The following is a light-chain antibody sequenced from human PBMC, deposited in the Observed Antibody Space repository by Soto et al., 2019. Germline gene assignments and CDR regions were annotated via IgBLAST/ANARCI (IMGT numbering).Light chain of an antibody. CDR2: GNN. V-gene: IGLV1-40*01. CDR3: QSFDTSLGRSV. Sequence: QSVLTQPPSVSGAPGQRVTIPCTGTSSNIGAGFDVHWYQHLPGTAPKLLIYGNNHRPSGVPDRFSGSKSGTSASLAITGLQADDEADYCCQSFDTSLGRSVFGGGTKLTVL. J-gene: IGLJ2*01. CDR1: SSNIGAGFD.